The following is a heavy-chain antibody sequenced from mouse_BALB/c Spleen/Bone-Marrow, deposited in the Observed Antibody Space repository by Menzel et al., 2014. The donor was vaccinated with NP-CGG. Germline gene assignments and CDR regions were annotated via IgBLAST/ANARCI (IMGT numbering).Heavy chain of an antibody. V-gene: IGHV5-6*01. J-gene: IGHJ4*01. D-gene: IGHD2-1*01. CDR2: ISSGGSYT. Sequence: EVMLVESGGDLVKPGGSLKLSCAASGFTFSSYGMSWVRQTPDKRLEWVATISSGGSYTYYPDSVKGRFTISRDNAKNTLYLQMSSLKSEDTAMYYCARHDGVTSYYAIDYCGQATSVTVSS. CDR3: ARHDGVTSYYAIDY. CDR1: GFTFSSYG.